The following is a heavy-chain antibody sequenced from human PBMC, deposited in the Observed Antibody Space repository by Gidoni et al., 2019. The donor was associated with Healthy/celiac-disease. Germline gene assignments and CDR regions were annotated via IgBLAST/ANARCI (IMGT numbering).Heavy chain of an antibody. D-gene: IGHD3-22*01. CDR3: ARGPYYYDSSGYYYAGEYFQH. V-gene: IGHV1-69*01. CDR2: IIPIFGTA. Sequence: GQGLEWMGGIIPIFGTANYAQKFQGRVTITADESTSTAYMELSSLRSEDTAVYYCARGPYYYDSSGYYYAGEYFQHWGQGTLVTVSS. J-gene: IGHJ1*01.